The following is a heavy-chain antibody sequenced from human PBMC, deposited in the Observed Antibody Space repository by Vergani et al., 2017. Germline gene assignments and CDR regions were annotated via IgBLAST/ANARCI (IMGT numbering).Heavy chain of an antibody. Sequence: VQLVESGGGVVQPGRSLRLSCAASGFTFSSYAMHWVRQAPGKGLEWVAVISYDGSNKYYADSVKGRFTISIDNSKNTLYLQMNSLRAEDTAVYYCAKPSPPQQLVLDYWGQGTLVTVSS. CDR3: AKPSPPQQLVLDY. CDR1: GFTFSSYA. CDR2: ISYDGSNK. J-gene: IGHJ4*02. D-gene: IGHD6-13*01. V-gene: IGHV3-30*01.